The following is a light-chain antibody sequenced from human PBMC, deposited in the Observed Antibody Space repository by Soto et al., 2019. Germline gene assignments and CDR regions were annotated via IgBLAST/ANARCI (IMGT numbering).Light chain of an antibody. V-gene: IGLV1-47*02. J-gene: IGLJ1*01. Sequence: QSVLTQPPSASGTPGQRVTISCSGSSSNIGSNYVYWYQHLPGTAPKLLIHGNHQRPSGVPDRFSGSKSGTSASLAISGLRSEDEGDYYCAARDDSLSCLYVFGTGTKVTVL. CDR3: AARDDSLSCLYV. CDR2: GNH. CDR1: SSNIGSNY.